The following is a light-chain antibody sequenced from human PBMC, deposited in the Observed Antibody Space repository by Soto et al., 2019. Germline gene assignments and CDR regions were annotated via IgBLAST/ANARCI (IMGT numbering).Light chain of an antibody. J-gene: IGKJ1*01. CDR1: QSIIYNY. CDR3: QRYGPSRT. CDR2: GAS. V-gene: IGKV3-20*01. Sequence: EIVLTQLPGTLSLSPGERATLSCRASQSIIYNYLAWYQQKPGQAPRLLIYGASSRATGIPDRFSGSGSGTDFTLTISRLEPEDFAVYFCQRYGPSRTFGQGTKVEIK.